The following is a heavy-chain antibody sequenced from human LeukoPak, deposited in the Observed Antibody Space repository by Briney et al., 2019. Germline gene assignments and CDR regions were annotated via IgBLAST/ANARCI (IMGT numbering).Heavy chain of an antibody. CDR3: ARVEMATSVFEY. D-gene: IGHD5-24*01. Sequence: GGSLRLSCAASGFTVRGNYMSWVRQAPGKGLDCISVIYTGGKTYFADSVKGRFTISRDNSKNSLYLQMNSLRPEDTAVYYCARVEMATSVFEYWGQGTLVTVSS. CDR1: GFTVRGNY. J-gene: IGHJ4*02. V-gene: IGHV3-66*02. CDR2: IYTGGKT.